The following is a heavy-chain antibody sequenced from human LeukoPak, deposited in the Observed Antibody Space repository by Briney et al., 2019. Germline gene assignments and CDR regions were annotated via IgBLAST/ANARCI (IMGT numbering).Heavy chain of an antibody. V-gene: IGHV3-53*01. J-gene: IGHJ4*02. CDR1: GFTVSSNY. CDR2: IYSGGST. CDR3: AKCYDFWSGPFDY. D-gene: IGHD3-3*01. Sequence: GGSLRLSCAASGFTVSSNYMSWVRQAPGKGLEWVSVIYSGGSTYYADSVKGRFTISRDNSKNTLYLQMNSLRAEDTAVYYCAKCYDFWSGPFDYWGQGTLVTVSS.